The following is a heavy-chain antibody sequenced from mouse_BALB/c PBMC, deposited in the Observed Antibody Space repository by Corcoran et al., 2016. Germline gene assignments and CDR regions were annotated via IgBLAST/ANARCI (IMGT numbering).Heavy chain of an antibody. D-gene: IGHD3-1*01. CDR1: GYTFTTAG. V-gene: IGHV9-4*02. CDR3: ARYGRATLYAMDY. Sequence: QIQLVQSGPELKKPGETVRISCKASGYTFTTAGMQWVQKMPGKGLKWIGWINTHSGVPKYAEDFKGRFAFSLETSASTAYLQISNLKNEDTATYFCARYGRATLYAMDYWGQGTSVTVSS. CDR2: INTHSGVP. J-gene: IGHJ4*01.